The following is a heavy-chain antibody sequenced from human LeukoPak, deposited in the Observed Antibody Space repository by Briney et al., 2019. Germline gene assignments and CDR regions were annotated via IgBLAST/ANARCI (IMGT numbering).Heavy chain of an antibody. CDR1: GGTFSSYA. J-gene: IGHJ4*02. V-gene: IGHV1-69*13. CDR3: ASGSSFDSSGRGFDY. D-gene: IGHD3-22*01. Sequence: GASVKVSCKASGGTFSSYAISWVRQAPGQGLEWMGGIIPIFGTANYAQKFQGRVTITADESTSTAYMELSRLRFDDTAVYYCASGSSFDSSGRGFDYWGQGTLVTVSS. CDR2: IIPIFGTA.